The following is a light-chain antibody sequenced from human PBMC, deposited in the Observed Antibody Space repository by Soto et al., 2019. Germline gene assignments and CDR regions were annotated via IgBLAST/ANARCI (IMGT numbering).Light chain of an antibody. CDR3: SSYTSSSTLDV. Sequence: QSVLTQPASVSGSPGQSITISCTGTSSDVGGYNYVSWYQQHPGKAPKLMIYDVSNRPSGVSNRFSGSKSGNTDSLTISGLQAEDEADYYCSSYTSSSTLDVFGTGTKVTVL. J-gene: IGLJ1*01. V-gene: IGLV2-14*01. CDR2: DVS. CDR1: SSDVGGYNY.